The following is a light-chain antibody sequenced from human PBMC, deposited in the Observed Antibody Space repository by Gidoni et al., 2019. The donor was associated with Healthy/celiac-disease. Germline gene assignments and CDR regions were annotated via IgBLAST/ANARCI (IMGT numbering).Light chain of an antibody. CDR1: KLGDKY. J-gene: IGLJ2*01. CDR2: QDS. V-gene: IGLV3-1*01. Sequence: SYELTQPPSVSVSPGQTASITCPGDKLGDKYACWYQQKPGQSPVLVSYQDSKRPSGIPERFSGSNSGNTATLTISGTQAMDEADYYCQAWDSSTIVVFGGGTKLTVL. CDR3: QAWDSSTIVV.